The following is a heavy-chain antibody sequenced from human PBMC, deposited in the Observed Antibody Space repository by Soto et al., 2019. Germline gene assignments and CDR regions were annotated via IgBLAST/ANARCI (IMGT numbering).Heavy chain of an antibody. D-gene: IGHD2-15*01. Sequence: EVQRLESGGGLVQPGGSLRLSCAASGFTFNNYAMSWVRQAPGKGLEWVSGISGSGAGTYYPDSVKGRFTISRDNSKNTLYLQMNSLRAEDTAVYYCAKGGVVAATLVDYWGQGTLVTVSS. CDR2: ISGSGAGT. CDR1: GFTFNNYA. V-gene: IGHV3-23*01. J-gene: IGHJ4*02. CDR3: AKGGVVAATLVDY.